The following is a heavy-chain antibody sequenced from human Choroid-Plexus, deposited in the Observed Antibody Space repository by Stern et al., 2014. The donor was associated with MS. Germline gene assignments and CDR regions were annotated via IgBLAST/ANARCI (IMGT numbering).Heavy chain of an antibody. CDR2: ISATGGDR. D-gene: IGHD5-24*01. J-gene: IGHJ6*02. CDR1: GFTFSRYA. CDR3: AKGRDVAKYGMDV. Sequence: EMQLVDSGGGLVQPGGSLRLSCAASGFTFSRYAMSWVRPAPGKGLDWVSGISATGGDRYHSDSVKGRFSISRDNSQNTLYLQMNSLRGEDTAVYYCAKGRDVAKYGMDVWGQGTTVTVSS. V-gene: IGHV3-23*04.